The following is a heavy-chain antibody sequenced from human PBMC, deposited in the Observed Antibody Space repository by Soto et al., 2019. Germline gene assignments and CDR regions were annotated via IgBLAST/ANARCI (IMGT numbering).Heavy chain of an antibody. CDR3: AKLAYCGGGCYSHLGGSDY. CDR1: CYTVTSYG. J-gene: IGHJ4*02. CDR2: ISAYNGNT. Sequence: ASVKVSCKASCYTVTSYGISWVRQAPGQGLELMGWISAYNGNTNYAQKFQGRVTITADESTSTTYMELSRLRSEDMAVDYCAKLAYCGGGCYSHLGGSDYWGQGTLVSVSS. D-gene: IGHD2-21*02. V-gene: IGHV1-18*03.